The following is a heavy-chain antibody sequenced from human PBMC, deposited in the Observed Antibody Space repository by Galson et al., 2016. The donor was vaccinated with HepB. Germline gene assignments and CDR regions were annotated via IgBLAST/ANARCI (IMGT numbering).Heavy chain of an antibody. D-gene: IGHD3-22*01. CDR2: MYRDGST. V-gene: IGHV3-53*01. J-gene: IGHJ4*02. Sequence: LRLSCAAAGFTVTTNYMGWVRQAPGKGLEWVSVMYRDGSTDYGDSMKGRFTISRDSSNNTLYLQMNSLRAEDTAVYYCARRSPLYDSSGYTFDHWGQGTLVTVSS. CDR1: GFTVTTNY. CDR3: ARRSPLYDSSGYTFDH.